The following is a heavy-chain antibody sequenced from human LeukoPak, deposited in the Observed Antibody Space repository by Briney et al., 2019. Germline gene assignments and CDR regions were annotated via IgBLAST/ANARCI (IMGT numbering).Heavy chain of an antibody. CDR2: INHSGST. D-gene: IGHD6-13*01. V-gene: IGHV4-34*01. CDR1: GGSFSSYY. Sequence: SETLSLTCAVYGGSFSSYYWSWIRQPPGKGLEWIGEINHSGSTNYNPSLKSRVTISVDTSKNQFSLKLSSVTAADTAVYYCARVPVPGIAAAGTRFDPWGQGTLVTVSS. J-gene: IGHJ5*02. CDR3: ARVPVPGIAAAGTRFDP.